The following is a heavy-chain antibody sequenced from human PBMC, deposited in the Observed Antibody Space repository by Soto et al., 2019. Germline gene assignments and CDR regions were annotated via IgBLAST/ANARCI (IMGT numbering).Heavy chain of an antibody. Sequence: SETLSLTCSVSNGSISGFYWTWIRQPPGKILEWIGYIHYSVRTDYNPSLTSRATMSFDTSKNQYPLNLKSITAADTAVYYCVRVGVGSGGHFDSWGRGTLVTVSS. CDR2: IHYSVRT. J-gene: IGHJ4*02. CDR1: NGSISGFY. D-gene: IGHD1-26*01. CDR3: VRVGVGSGGHFDS. V-gene: IGHV4-59*12.